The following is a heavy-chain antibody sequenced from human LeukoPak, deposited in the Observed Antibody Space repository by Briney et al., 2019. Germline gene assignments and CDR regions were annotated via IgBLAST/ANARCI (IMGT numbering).Heavy chain of an antibody. CDR3: ARGRIAIAGSFDY. V-gene: IGHV1-8*01. CDR1: GYTFTSYD. Sequence: ASVKVSCKASGYTFTSYDINWVRQATGQGLEWMGWMNPNSGNTGYAQKLQGRVTMTTDTSTSTAYMELRSLRFDDTAVYYCARGRIAIAGSFDYWGQGTLVTVSS. D-gene: IGHD6-13*01. J-gene: IGHJ4*02. CDR2: MNPNSGNT.